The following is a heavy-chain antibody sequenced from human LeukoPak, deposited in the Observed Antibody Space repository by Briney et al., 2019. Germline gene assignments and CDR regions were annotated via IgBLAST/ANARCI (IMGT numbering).Heavy chain of an antibody. Sequence: ASVKVSCKASGFTFTTYYIHWVRQAPGQGLEWMGVVNPSGGSTNYAQKFQGRVAMTRDTSTSTVYMELSSLRSEDTAVYYCARVGPNSGSYSGGLDYWGQGTLVTVSS. CDR2: VNPSGGST. CDR3: ARVGPNSGSYSGGLDY. J-gene: IGHJ4*02. CDR1: GFTFTTYY. D-gene: IGHD1-26*01. V-gene: IGHV1-46*01.